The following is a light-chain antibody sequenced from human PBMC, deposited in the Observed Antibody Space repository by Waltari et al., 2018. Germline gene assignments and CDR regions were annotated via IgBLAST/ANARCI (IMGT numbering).Light chain of an antibody. J-gene: IGLJ1*01. CDR3: SSYAGSNNPLYV. Sequence: QSALTQPPSASGSPGQSVTISCTGTSSDVGGYNYVSCSQQPPGKAPKLMIYEVSKRPSGVPDRFSGSKSGNTASLTVSGLQAEDEADYYCSSYAGSNNPLYVFGTGTKVTVL. CDR1: SSDVGGYNY. V-gene: IGLV2-8*01. CDR2: EVS.